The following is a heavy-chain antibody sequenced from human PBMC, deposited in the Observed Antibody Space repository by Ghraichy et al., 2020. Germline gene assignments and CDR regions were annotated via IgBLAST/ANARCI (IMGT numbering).Heavy chain of an antibody. J-gene: IGHJ4*02. V-gene: IGHV4-39*01. Sequence: SETLSLTCTVSGGSISSSSYYWGWIRQPPGKGLEWIGSIYYSGSTYYNPSLKSRVTISVDTSKNQFSLKLSSVTAADTAVYYCARLPASYSSGSIHFDYWGQGTLVTVSS. CDR2: IYYSGST. D-gene: IGHD6-19*01. CDR3: ARLPASYSSGSIHFDY. CDR1: GGSISSSSYY.